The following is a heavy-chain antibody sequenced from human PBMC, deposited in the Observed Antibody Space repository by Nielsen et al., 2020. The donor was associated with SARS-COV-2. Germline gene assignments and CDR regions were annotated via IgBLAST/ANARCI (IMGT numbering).Heavy chain of an antibody. D-gene: IGHD3-16*02. CDR1: GFTFDDYA. CDR3: AGHLSWYGMDV. V-gene: IGHV3-9*01. Sequence: LKISCAASGFTFDDYAMHWVRQAPGKGLEWVSGISWNSGSIDYADSVKGRFTISRDNSKNTLYLQMNSLRAEDTAVYYCAGHLSWYGMDVWGQGTTVTVSS. CDR2: ISWNSGSI. J-gene: IGHJ6*02.